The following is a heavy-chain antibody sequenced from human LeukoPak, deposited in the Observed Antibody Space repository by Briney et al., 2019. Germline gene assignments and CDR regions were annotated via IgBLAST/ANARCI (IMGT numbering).Heavy chain of an antibody. J-gene: IGHJ4*02. D-gene: IGHD2-2*01. CDR2: VNPNSGGT. CDR1: GYTFTGYY. V-gene: IGHV1-2*02. Sequence: ASVKVSCKASGYTFTGYYMHWVRQAPGQGLEWMGWVNPNSGGTNYAQKFQGRVTMTRDTSISTAYMELSRLRSDDTAVYYCARISAMIWGYFDYWGQGTLVTVSS. CDR3: ARISAMIWGYFDY.